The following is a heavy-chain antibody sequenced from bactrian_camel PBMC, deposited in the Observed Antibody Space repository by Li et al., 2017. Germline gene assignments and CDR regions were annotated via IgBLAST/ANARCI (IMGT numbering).Heavy chain of an antibody. D-gene: IGHD3*01. CDR2: IDYFGSTR. CDR1: TDTFSSIP. Sequence: HVQLVESGGGSVQAGGSLRLSCLATTDTFSSIPCMAWFRQTPGKEREAVATIDYFGSTRYTDSVKGRFTLFKDKAKNTVYLQMNSLKSEDTALYYCARFDDYWQFGSWGQGTQVTVS. J-gene: IGHJ6*01. V-gene: IGHV3-3*01. CDR3: ARFDDYWQFGS.